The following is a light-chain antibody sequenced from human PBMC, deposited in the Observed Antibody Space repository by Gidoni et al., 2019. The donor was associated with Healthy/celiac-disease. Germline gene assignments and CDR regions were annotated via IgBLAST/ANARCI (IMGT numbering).Light chain of an antibody. CDR1: QSVSSSY. J-gene: IGKJ2*01. CDR3: QQYGSSPPMYT. CDR2: GAS. Sequence: EIVSTHSPGTLSLSLGERATLSCRASQSVSSSYLAWYQQKPGQAPRLLIYGASSRATGIPDRFSGSGSGTDFTLTISRLEPEDFAVYYCQQYGSSPPMYTFGQGTKLEIK. V-gene: IGKV3-20*01.